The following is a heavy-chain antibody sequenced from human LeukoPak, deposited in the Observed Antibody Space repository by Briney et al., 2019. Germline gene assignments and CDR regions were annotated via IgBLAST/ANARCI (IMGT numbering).Heavy chain of an antibody. D-gene: IGHD2-15*01. Sequence: SETLSLTCAVYGGSFSGYYWSWIRQSPEKGLEWIGYILYTGNTNYNPSLKSRVTISIGTSKKQFSLNLSSVTAADTAVYYCATAGGSYYSGWEFDSWGQGTLVTVSS. CDR3: ATAGGSYYSGWEFDS. J-gene: IGHJ4*02. V-gene: IGHV4-59*01. CDR1: GGSFSGYY. CDR2: ILYTGNT.